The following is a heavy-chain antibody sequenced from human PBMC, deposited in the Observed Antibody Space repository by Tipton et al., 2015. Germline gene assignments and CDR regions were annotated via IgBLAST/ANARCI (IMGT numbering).Heavy chain of an antibody. V-gene: IGHV3-64*04. J-gene: IGHJ5*02. CDR1: GFTFSSYA. CDR2: ITTNSGET. Sequence: GSLRLSCSGSGFTFSSYAMHWVRQAPGRGLQYVSGITTNSGETYHADSVKGRFTISRDNANNTLYLQMHSLTVEDTAVYYCARGGGGGRLDPWGQGTLVTVSS. CDR3: ARGGGGGRLDP. D-gene: IGHD4-23*01.